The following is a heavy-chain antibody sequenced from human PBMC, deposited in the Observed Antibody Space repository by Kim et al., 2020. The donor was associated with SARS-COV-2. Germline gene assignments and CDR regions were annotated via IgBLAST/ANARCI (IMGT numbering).Heavy chain of an antibody. CDR3: ARVGRYGDRPSYWYFDL. Sequence: VKGRFTISRDNAKNTLYLQMNSLRAEDTAVYYCARVGRYGDRPSYWYFDLWGRGTLVTVSS. V-gene: IGHV3-74*01. D-gene: IGHD4-17*01. J-gene: IGHJ2*01.